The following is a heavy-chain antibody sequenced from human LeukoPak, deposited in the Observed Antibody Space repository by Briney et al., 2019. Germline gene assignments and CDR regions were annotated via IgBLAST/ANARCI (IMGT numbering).Heavy chain of an antibody. CDR3: ARPSSSGWSWVYAN. D-gene: IGHD6-19*01. V-gene: IGHV3-11*04. CDR2: ISNTGNTI. J-gene: IGHJ4*02. CDR1: GFTFSDYY. Sequence: GSLRLSCAASGFTFSDYYMSWIRQAPGKGLEWVSYISNTGNTIYDADSVKGRFTISRDNARNSLYLQMNSLRVEDTAVYYRARPSSSGWSWVYANWGQGTLVTVSS.